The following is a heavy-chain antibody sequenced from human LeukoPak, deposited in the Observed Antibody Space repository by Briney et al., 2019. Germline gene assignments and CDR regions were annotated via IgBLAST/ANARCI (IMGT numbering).Heavy chain of an antibody. CDR3: ARAGYYDSSGYIDY. CDR2: ISSSGSTI. CDR1: GFTSSSYE. J-gene: IGHJ4*02. D-gene: IGHD3-22*01. V-gene: IGHV3-48*03. Sequence: GGSLRLSCAASGFTSSSYEMNWVRQAPGKGLEWVSYISSSGSTIYYADSVKGRFTISRDNAKNSLYLQMNSLRAEDTAVYYCARAGYYDSSGYIDYWGQGTLVTVSS.